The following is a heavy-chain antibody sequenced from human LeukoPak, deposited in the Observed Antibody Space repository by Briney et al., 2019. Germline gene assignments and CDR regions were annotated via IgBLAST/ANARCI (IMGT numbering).Heavy chain of an antibody. CDR1: GYTLTELS. CDR2: FDPEDGET. D-gene: IGHD3-16*01. Sequence: ASVKVSCKVSGYTLTELSMHWVRQAPGKGLEWMGGFDPEDGETIYAQKFQGRVTMTEDTSTDTAYMELSSLRSEDTAVYYCAAGLRLRLGTGDLYNWFDPWGQGTLVTVSS. J-gene: IGHJ5*02. CDR3: AAGLRLRLGTGDLYNWFDP. V-gene: IGHV1-24*01.